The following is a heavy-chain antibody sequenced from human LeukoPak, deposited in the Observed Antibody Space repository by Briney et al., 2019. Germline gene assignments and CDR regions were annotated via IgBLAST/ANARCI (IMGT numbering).Heavy chain of an antibody. V-gene: IGHV1-18*01. CDR1: GYTFTSYG. CDR2: ISAYNGNT. Sequence: ASVKVSCKASGYTFTSYGISWVRQAPGQGLEWMGWISAYNGNTNYAQKLQGRVTMTTDTSTSTAYMELRSLRSDDTAVYYCARAYYGSGSLHYYYYMDVWGKGTTVTISS. CDR3: ARAYYGSGSLHYYYYMDV. J-gene: IGHJ6*03. D-gene: IGHD3-10*01.